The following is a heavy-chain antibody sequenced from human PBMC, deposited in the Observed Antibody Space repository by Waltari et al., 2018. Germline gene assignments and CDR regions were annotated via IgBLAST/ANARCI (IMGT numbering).Heavy chain of an antibody. CDR1: GFTFSSYA. D-gene: IGHD3-16*01. V-gene: IGHV3-30-3*01. CDR3: ARDLHRFTDGRDFDY. Sequence: QVQLVESGGGVVQPGRSLRLSCAASGFTFSSYAMLWVRQAPGKGLEWVAVISYDGSNKYYADSVKGRFTISRDNSKNTLYLQMNSLRAEDTAVYYCARDLHRFTDGRDFDYWGQGTLVTVSS. CDR2: ISYDGSNK. J-gene: IGHJ4*02.